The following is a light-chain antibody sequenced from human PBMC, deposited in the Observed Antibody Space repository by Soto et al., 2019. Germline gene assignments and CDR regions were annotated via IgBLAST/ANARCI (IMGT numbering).Light chain of an antibody. CDR2: GAS. V-gene: IGKV3-20*01. CDR1: QSVSSSSY. Sequence: EIVLTQSPGTLSLSPGESATLSCRASQSVSSSSYLAWYQQKPGQAPRLLIYGASSRATGTPDRFSGSRSGTDFTLTIGSLEPEDSAVYYCQEYGSSRTFGQGTKVEIK. J-gene: IGKJ1*01. CDR3: QEYGSSRT.